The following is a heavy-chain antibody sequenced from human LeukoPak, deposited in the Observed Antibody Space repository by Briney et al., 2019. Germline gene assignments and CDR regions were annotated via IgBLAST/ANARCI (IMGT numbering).Heavy chain of an antibody. D-gene: IGHD1-26*01. J-gene: IGHJ4*02. CDR3: GRHGEGATIDN. CDR1: GFTFSTYW. CDR2: IKQDSSET. V-gene: IGHV3-7*01. Sequence: HPGGSLRLSCGASGFTFSTYWMTWVRQAPGKGLEWVANIKQDSSETYYVDSVKGRFTIFRDNAKNSLYLQMNSLRAEDTAVYYCGRHGEGATIDNWGQGTLVTVSS.